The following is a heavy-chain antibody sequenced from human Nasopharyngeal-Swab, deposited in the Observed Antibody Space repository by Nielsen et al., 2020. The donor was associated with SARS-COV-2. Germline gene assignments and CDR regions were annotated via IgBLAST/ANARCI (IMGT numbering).Heavy chain of an antibody. D-gene: IGHD3-10*02. CDR2: IRQDGFDK. J-gene: IGHJ4*02. V-gene: IGHV3-7*01. CDR1: GFTFTNYW. Sequence: GGSLRLSCATSGFTFTNYWMSWVRQAPGKGLEWVASIRQDGFDKYYVDSVKGRFTSSRDNAKNSVSLQLNSLRAEDTAVYYCARKQLCAWGLDFWGPGTRVTVSS. CDR3: ARKQLCAWGLDF.